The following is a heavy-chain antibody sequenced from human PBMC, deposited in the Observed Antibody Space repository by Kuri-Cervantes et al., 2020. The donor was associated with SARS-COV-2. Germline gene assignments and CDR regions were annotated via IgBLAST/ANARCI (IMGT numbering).Heavy chain of an antibody. Sequence: SETLSLSCTVSGGSISSGSYYWSWIRQPPGKGLEWIGYIYYSGNSNYNPSLKSRVTISVDTSKNQFSLKLSSVTAADTAVYYCARDRYDQMDVWGKGTTVTVSS. J-gene: IGHJ6*04. CDR2: IYYSGNS. CDR1: GGSISSGSYY. D-gene: IGHD3-3*01. V-gene: IGHV4-61*01. CDR3: ARDRYDQMDV.